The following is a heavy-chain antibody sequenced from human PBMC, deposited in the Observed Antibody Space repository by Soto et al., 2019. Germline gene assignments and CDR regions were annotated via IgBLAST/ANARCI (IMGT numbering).Heavy chain of an antibody. CDR1: GFTFSSYG. CDR2: ISYDGSNK. J-gene: IGHJ3*02. CDR3: AKVDSSGFLHAFHI. D-gene: IGHD3-22*01. V-gene: IGHV3-30*18. Sequence: GGSLRLSCAASGFTFSSYGMHWVRQAPGKGLEWVAVISYDGSNKYYADSVKGRFTISRDNSKNTLYLQMNSLRAEDTAVYYCAKVDSSGFLHAFHIWGQGTMVTVSS.